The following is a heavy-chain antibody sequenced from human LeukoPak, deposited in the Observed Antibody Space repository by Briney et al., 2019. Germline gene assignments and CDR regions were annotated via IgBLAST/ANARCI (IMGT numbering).Heavy chain of an antibody. CDR1: GGTFSSYA. CDR3: ARDAVAGTYDY. V-gene: IGHV1-69*04. J-gene: IGHJ4*02. Sequence: PKASVKVSCKASGGTFSSYAISWVRQAPGQGLEWMGRIIPILGIANYAQKFQGRVTITADKSTSTAYMELSSLRSEDTAVYYCARDAVAGTYDYWGQGTLVTVSS. D-gene: IGHD6-19*01. CDR2: IIPILGIA.